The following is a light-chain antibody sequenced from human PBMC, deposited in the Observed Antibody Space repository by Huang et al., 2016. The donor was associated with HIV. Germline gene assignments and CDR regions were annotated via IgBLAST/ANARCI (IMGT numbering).Light chain of an antibody. CDR1: QSLLYSLNNKNY. Sequence: DIVMTQSPDSLSVSPGERATIDCKSSQSLLYSLNNKNYLAWFQQKPGRAPKLLLYWASTRESGIPERFSGSGSGTDFTLTINNLQPEDVATYYCQQYYQNPQTFGQ. CDR2: WAS. V-gene: IGKV4-1*01. CDR3: QQYYQNPQT. J-gene: IGKJ5*01.